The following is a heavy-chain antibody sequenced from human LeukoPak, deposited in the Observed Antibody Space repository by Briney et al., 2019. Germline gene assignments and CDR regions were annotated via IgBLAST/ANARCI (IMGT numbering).Heavy chain of an antibody. CDR2: IYYSGST. V-gene: IGHV4-59*01. CDR3: ARAAPWSDYFDY. CDR1: GGSISSYY. D-gene: IGHD6-6*01. Sequence: SETLSLTCTVSGGSISSYYWSWIRQPPGKGLEWIGYIYYSGSTNYNPSLKSRVTISVDTSKNQFSLKLSSVTAADTAVYYCARAAPWSDYFDYWGQGTLVTVSS. J-gene: IGHJ4*02.